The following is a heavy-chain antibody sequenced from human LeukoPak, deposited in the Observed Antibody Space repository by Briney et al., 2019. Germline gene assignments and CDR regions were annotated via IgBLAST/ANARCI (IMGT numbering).Heavy chain of an antibody. CDR3: TREVLIVVEPASNTIDF. Sequence: GGSLRLSCAASGFTFNSYTMNWVRQAPGKGLEWVSAISKSGTYIKYADSVKGRFTVSRDNAKNSLFLQMNSLRVEDTALYFCTREVLIVVEPASNTIDFWGQGTRVTVSS. CDR2: ISKSGTYI. V-gene: IGHV3-21*01. CDR1: GFTFNSYT. D-gene: IGHD2-2*01. J-gene: IGHJ4*02.